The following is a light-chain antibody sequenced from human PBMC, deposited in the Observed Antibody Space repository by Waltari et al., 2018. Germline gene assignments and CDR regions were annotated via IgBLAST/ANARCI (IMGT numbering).Light chain of an antibody. V-gene: IGKV1-39*01. CDR2: GAS. CDR1: QSVRII. CDR3: QQSNNIPYP. J-gene: IGKJ2*01. Sequence: DIHMTQSPSSLSTSVGDRITITCLAGQSVRIIVKWYQQKPVRAPKLLIYGASRLQSGVASRFSGSRSGTDFTLTISTLQPEDFATYYCQQSNNIPYPLGQGTEREIK.